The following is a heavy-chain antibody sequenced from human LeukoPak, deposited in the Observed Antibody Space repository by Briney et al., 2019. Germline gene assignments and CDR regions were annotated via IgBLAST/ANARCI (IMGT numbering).Heavy chain of an antibody. V-gene: IGHV3-23*01. CDR1: GFNFGSYA. CDR3: AKVSGITIFGVVIKTRSSFDY. D-gene: IGHD3-3*01. CDR2: ISNSGGST. Sequence: GGSLRLSCVASGFNFGSYAMSWVRQAPGKGLEWVSGISNSGGSTYYADSVKGRFTISRDNSKNTLYLQMNSLRAEDTAVYYCAKVSGITIFGVVIKTRSSFDYWGQGTLVTVSS. J-gene: IGHJ4*02.